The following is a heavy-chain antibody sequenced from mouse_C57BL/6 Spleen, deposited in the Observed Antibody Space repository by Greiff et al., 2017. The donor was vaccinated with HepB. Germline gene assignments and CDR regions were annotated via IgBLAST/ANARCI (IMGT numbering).Heavy chain of an antibody. D-gene: IGHD1-1*01. CDR2: IWSDGST. J-gene: IGHJ4*01. Sequence: QVQLQQSGPGLVAPSQSLSITCTVSGFSLTSYGVHWVRQPPGKGLEWLVVIWSDGSTTYNSALKSRLSISKDNSKSQVFLKMNSLQTDDTAMYYCARQGYYGSLEDYAMDYWGQGTSVTVSS. CDR3: ARQGYYGSLEDYAMDY. V-gene: IGHV2-6-1*01. CDR1: GFSLTSYG.